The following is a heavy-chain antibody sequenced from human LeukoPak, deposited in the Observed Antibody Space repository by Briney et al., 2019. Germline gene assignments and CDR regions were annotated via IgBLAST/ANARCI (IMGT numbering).Heavy chain of an antibody. CDR1: GFTVSSNY. D-gene: IGHD3-3*01. V-gene: IGHV3-53*01. CDR2: IYSGGST. J-gene: IGHJ4*02. Sequence: GGSLRLSCAASGFTVSSNYMSWVRQAPGKGLEWVSVIYSGGSTYYADSVKGRFTISRDNSKNTLYLQMNSLRAEDTAVYYCASRLNDFWSSYLFDYWGQGTLVTVSS. CDR3: ASRLNDFWSSYLFDY.